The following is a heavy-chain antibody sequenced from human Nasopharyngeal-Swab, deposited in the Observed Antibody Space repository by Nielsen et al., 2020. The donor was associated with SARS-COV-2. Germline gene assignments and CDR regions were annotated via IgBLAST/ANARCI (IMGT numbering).Heavy chain of an antibody. CDR2: IYYNGNT. J-gene: IGHJ4*02. CDR1: GDSIAYSTFY. Sequence: SETLSLTCTVSGDSIAYSTFYWGWIRQPPGKGLEWIGNIYYNGNTYQNPCLKSRLTISVDKSKNHFSLQLSSVTAADTAVYYCVRSSSWYYFDYWAQGTQVTVSS. CDR3: VRSSSWYYFDY. D-gene: IGHD6-13*01. V-gene: IGHV4-39*01.